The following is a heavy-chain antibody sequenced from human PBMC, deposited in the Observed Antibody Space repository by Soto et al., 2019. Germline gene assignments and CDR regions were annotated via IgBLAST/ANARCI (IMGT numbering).Heavy chain of an antibody. J-gene: IGHJ6*02. CDR2: MNPNSGNT. Sequence: GASVKVSCKASGYTFTSYDINWVRQATGQGLEWMGWMNPNSGNTGYAQKFQGRVTMTRNTSISTAYMELSSLRSEDTAVYYCARGSVWGYYYGMDVWGQGTTVTVSS. D-gene: IGHD3-16*01. CDR3: ARGSVWGYYYGMDV. V-gene: IGHV1-8*01. CDR1: GYTFTSYD.